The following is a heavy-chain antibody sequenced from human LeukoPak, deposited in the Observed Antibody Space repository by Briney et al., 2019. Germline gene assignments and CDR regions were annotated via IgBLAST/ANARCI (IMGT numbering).Heavy chain of an antibody. D-gene: IGHD3-22*01. J-gene: IGHJ4*02. CDR2: INTNTGNP. V-gene: IGHV7-4-1*02. CDR1: GYTFTSYA. Sequence: GASVKVSCKASGYTFTSYAMNWVRQAPGQGLEWMGWINTNTGNPTYAQGFTGRFVFSLDTSVSTAYLQISSLKAEDTAVYYCARSRYYYDSSGYYQYYFDYWGQGTLVTVSS. CDR3: ARSRYYYDSSGYYQYYFDY.